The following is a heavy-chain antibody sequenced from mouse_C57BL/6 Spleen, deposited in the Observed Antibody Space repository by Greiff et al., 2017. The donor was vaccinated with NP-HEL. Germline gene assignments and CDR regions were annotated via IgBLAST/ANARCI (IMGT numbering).Heavy chain of an antibody. CDR2: ISSGSSTI. CDR1: GFTFSDYG. V-gene: IGHV5-17*01. Sequence: EVQLVESGGGLVKPGGSLKLSCAASGFTFSDYGMHWVRQAPEKGLEWVAYISSGSSTIYYADTVKGRFTISRDNAKNTLFLQMTSLRSEDTARYYCARTFITTVGDYFDYWGQGTTRTVSS. J-gene: IGHJ2*01. D-gene: IGHD1-1*01. CDR3: ARTFITTVGDYFDY.